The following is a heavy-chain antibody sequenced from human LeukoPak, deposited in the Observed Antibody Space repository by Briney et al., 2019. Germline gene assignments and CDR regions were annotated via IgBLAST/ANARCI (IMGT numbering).Heavy chain of an antibody. D-gene: IGHD6-13*01. CDR3: ARGPLGSSWYEY. V-gene: IGHV4-59*08. CDR2: IYYSGST. Sequence: SETLSLTCSVSGGSISSYYWSWIRQPPGKGLEWIGFIYYSGSTNYNPSLKSRVTISGDTSKNQFSLKLSSVTAADTAVYYCARGPLGSSWYEYWGQGTLVIVSS. CDR1: GGSISSYY. J-gene: IGHJ4*02.